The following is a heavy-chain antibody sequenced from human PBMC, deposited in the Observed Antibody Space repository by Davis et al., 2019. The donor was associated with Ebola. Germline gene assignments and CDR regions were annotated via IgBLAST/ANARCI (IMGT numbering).Heavy chain of an antibody. D-gene: IGHD6-19*01. CDR1: GYTFTSYA. V-gene: IGHV1-3*01. Sequence: SVKVSCKASGYTFTSYAMHWVRQAPGQRLEWMGWINAGNGNTKYSQKFQGRVTITRDTSASTAYMELSSLRSEDTAVYYCARGSGAVAGTDYWGQGTLVTVSS. J-gene: IGHJ4*02. CDR2: INAGNGNT. CDR3: ARGSGAVAGTDY.